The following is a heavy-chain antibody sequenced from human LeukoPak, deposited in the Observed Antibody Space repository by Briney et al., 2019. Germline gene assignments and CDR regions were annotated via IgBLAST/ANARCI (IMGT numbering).Heavy chain of an antibody. CDR2: ISWSSGSI. Sequence: GRSLSLSWAPSGFTFDDYAMHWVRHAPGKGLEWVSGISWSSGSIGYADSVKGRFATSRDKAKDSLYLQMNSLRAEDMALYYCAKDEFVASDFTGAFDIWGQGTMVTVSS. CDR3: AKDEFVASDFTGAFDI. D-gene: IGHD2-8*02. V-gene: IGHV3-9*03. J-gene: IGHJ3*02. CDR1: GFTFDDYA.